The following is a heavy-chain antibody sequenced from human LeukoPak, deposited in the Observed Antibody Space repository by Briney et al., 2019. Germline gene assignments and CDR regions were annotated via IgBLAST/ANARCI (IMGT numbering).Heavy chain of an antibody. J-gene: IGHJ3*02. D-gene: IGHD1-26*01. CDR1: GYTFTSYA. Sequence: ATVKVSCKASGYTFTSYAMNWVRQAPGQGLEWMGWINTNTGNPTYAQGFTGRFVFSLDTSVSTAYLQISSLKAEDTAVYYCARDRWELATNHAFDIWGQGTMVTVSS. V-gene: IGHV7-4-1*02. CDR2: INTNTGNP. CDR3: ARDRWELATNHAFDI.